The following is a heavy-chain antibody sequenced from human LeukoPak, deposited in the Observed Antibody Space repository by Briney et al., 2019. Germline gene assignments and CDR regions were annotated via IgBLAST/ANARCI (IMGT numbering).Heavy chain of an antibody. CDR1: GFTFSKYA. Sequence: GGSLRLSCAASGFTFSKYAMSWVSQAPGKGLEWVSAISGSGANTYYVDSVKGRFTISRDNSKNTLYLQMNSLRAEDTAVYYCAKDGLSYYDILTGPYFFDYWGQGTLVTVSP. J-gene: IGHJ4*02. D-gene: IGHD3-9*01. CDR2: ISGSGANT. CDR3: AKDGLSYYDILTGPYFFDY. V-gene: IGHV3-23*01.